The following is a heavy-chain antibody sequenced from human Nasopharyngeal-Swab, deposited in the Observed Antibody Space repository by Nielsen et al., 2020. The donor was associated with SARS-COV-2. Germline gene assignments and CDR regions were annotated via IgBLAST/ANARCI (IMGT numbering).Heavy chain of an antibody. D-gene: IGHD2-2*01. CDR1: GYTFTSYG. CDR2: ISAYNGNT. CDR3: ASPTYCSSTGCSYGMDV. Sequence: ASVKVSCKASGYTFTSYGISWVRQAPGQGLEWMGWISAYNGNTNYAQKLQGRVTMTTDTSTSTAYMELRSLRSDDTAVYYCASPTYCSSTGCSYGMDVWGQGTTVTVSS. J-gene: IGHJ6*02. V-gene: IGHV1-18*01.